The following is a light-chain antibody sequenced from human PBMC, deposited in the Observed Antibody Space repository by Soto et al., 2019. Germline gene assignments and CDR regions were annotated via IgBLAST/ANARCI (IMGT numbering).Light chain of an antibody. CDR1: RSNLGTDYD. Sequence: QAVVTQPPSVSGAPGQRVTISCTGNRSNLGTDYDIHWYQQLPGTAPKLLIYGSINRPSGVADRFSGSKSVTSASLTITGLQAEDEADYYCQSYDKSRSGRVVFGGGTKLTVL. J-gene: IGLJ2*01. V-gene: IGLV1-40*01. CDR2: GSI. CDR3: QSYDKSRSGRVV.